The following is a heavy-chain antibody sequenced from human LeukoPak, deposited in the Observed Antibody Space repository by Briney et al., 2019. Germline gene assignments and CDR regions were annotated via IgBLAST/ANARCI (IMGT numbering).Heavy chain of an antibody. CDR2: IYYSGST. CDR3: ARLLRGYGMDV. CDR1: GGSISSYY. D-gene: IGHD2-15*01. J-gene: IGHJ6*02. Sequence: SETLSLTCTVSGGSISSYYWSWIRQPPGKGLEWIGYIYYSGSTNYNPSLKSRVTISVDTSKNQFSLKLSSVTAADTAVYYCARLLRGYGMDVWGQGTTVTVSS. V-gene: IGHV4-59*08.